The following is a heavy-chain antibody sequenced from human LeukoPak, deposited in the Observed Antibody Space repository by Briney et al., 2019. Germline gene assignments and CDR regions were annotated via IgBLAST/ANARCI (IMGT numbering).Heavy chain of an antibody. D-gene: IGHD2/OR15-2a*01. CDR2: TYYRSKWYN. Sequence: SQTLSLTCAISGDSVSSNSAAWNWIRQSPSRGLEWLGRTYYRSKWYNDYAVSVKSRITINPDTSKNQFPLRLNSVTPEDTAVYYCARGRPLVIGGEDFDYWGQGTLVTVSS. V-gene: IGHV6-1*01. CDR3: ARGRPLVIGGEDFDY. CDR1: GDSVSSNSAA. J-gene: IGHJ4*02.